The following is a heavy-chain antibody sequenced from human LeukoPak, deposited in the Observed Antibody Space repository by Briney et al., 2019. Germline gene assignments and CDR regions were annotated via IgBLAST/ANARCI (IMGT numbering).Heavy chain of an antibody. CDR3: ATYSSRSPFDY. V-gene: IGHV1-18*01. D-gene: IGHD6-19*01. CDR2: INPNSGGT. Sequence: ASVKVSCKASGYTFTSYGISWVRQAPGQGLEWMGWINPNSGGTNYAQKFQGRVTMTRDTSTSTAYMELRSLRSDDTAVYYCATYSSRSPFDYWGQGTLVTVSS. CDR1: GYTFTSYG. J-gene: IGHJ4*02.